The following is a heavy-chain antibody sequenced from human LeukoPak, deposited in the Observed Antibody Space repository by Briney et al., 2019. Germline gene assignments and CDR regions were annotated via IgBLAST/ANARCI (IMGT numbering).Heavy chain of an antibody. J-gene: IGHJ4*02. CDR1: GFTFSSYA. CDR2: ISGSGGRT. Sequence: GGSLRLTCVASGFTFSSYAMNWVRQAPGKGLKWVSGISGSGGRTYYADSVKGRFTISRDNSKNTLYLQMNSLRAEDTALYYCAKGGKWDVTPFDYWGQGTLVTVSS. D-gene: IGHD1-26*01. V-gene: IGHV3-23*01. CDR3: AKGGKWDVTPFDY.